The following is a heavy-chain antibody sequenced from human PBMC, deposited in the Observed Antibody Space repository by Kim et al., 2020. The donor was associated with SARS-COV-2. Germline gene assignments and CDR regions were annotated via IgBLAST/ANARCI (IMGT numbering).Heavy chain of an antibody. V-gene: IGHV3-53*01. CDR1: GFTVSSNY. Sequence: GGSLRLSCAASGFTVSSNYMSWVRQAPGKGLEWVSVIYSGGSTYYADSVKGRFTISRDNSKNTLYLQMNSLRAEDTAVYYCARVGDYDYYYMDVWGKGTTVTVSS. CDR2: IYSGGST. D-gene: IGHD4-17*01. CDR3: ARVGDYDYYYMDV. J-gene: IGHJ6*03.